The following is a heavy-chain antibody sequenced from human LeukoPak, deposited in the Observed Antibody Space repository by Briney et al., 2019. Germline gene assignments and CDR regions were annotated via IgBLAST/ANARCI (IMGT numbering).Heavy chain of an antibody. CDR1: GFTLSSYW. V-gene: IGHV3-7*01. Sequence: GGSLRLSCAASGFTLSSYWMSWVRQAPGKGLEWVANIKQDGSEKYYVDSVKGRFTISRDNAKNSLYLQMNSLRAEDTAVYYCARDRLAYYYDSSGYHALYNWFDPWGQGTLVTVSS. CDR2: IKQDGSEK. D-gene: IGHD3-22*01. J-gene: IGHJ5*02. CDR3: ARDRLAYYYDSSGYHALYNWFDP.